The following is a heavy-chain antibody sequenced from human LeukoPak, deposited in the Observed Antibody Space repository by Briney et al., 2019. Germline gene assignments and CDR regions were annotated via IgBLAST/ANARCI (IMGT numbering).Heavy chain of an antibody. J-gene: IGHJ4*02. D-gene: IGHD6-13*01. Sequence: PGGSLRLSCAASGFTFSSYEMNWVRQAPGKGLEWVSYISSSGSTIYYADSVKGRFTISRDNAKNSLYLQMNSLRAEDTAVYYCARAAIAAAGGIDYWGQGTLVTGSS. V-gene: IGHV3-48*03. CDR3: ARAAIAAAGGIDY. CDR1: GFTFSSYE. CDR2: ISSSGSTI.